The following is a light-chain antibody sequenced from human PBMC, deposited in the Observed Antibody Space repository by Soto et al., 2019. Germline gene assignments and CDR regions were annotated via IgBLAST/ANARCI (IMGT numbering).Light chain of an antibody. V-gene: IGKV3-15*01. J-gene: IGKJ2*01. CDR3: QSYNEWPFT. Sequence: EIVMTQSPATLSVSPGERVTLSCRASESLSTYLAWYQQKPGQAPRLLIYGASTKATGIPARFSGSGSATDFTLTISSLQSEDFADYYCQSYNEWPFTFGQGTKLEI. CDR2: GAS. CDR1: ESLSTY.